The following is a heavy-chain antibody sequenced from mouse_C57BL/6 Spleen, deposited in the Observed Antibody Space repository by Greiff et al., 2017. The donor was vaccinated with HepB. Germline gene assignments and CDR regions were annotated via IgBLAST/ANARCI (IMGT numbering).Heavy chain of an antibody. J-gene: IGHJ1*03. CDR2: IDPSDSYT. D-gene: IGHD1-1*01. CDR1: GYTFTSYW. V-gene: IGHV1-69*01. Sequence: QVQLQQPGAELVMPGASVKLSCKASGYTFTSYWMHWVKQRPGQGLEWIGEIDPSDSYTNYNQKFKGKSTLTVDKSSSIAYMQLSSLTSEDSAVYYWARGIITTVVATDWYFDVWGTGTTVTVSS. CDR3: ARGIITTVVATDWYFDV.